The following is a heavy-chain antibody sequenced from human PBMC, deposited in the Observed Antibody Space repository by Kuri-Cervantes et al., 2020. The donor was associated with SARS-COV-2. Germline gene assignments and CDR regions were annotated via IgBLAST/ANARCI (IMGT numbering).Heavy chain of an antibody. CDR2: IYTSGST. CDR3: ARLYSSGGNFDY. J-gene: IGHJ4*02. D-gene: IGHD6-19*01. V-gene: IGHV4-4*07. Sequence: SETLSLTCTVSGGSISSYYWSWIRQPAGKGLEWIGRIYTSGSTNYNPSLKSRVTMSVDTSKNQFPLKLNSVTAADTAVYYCARLYSSGGNFDYWGQGTLVTFPS. CDR1: GGSISSYY.